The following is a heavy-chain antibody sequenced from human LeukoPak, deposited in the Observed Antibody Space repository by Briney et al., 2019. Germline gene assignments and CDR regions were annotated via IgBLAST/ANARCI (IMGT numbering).Heavy chain of an antibody. J-gene: IGHJ4*02. CDR1: GFTFSDYY. V-gene: IGHV3-11*01. CDR3: ARVSLHPYSNYCFDY. Sequence: GGSLRLSCAASGFTFSDYYMSWIRQAPGKGLEWVSYISSSGSTIYYADSVKGRFTISRDNAKNSLYLQMNSLRAEDTAVYYCARVSLHPYSNYCFDYWGQGTLVTVSS. D-gene: IGHD4-11*01. CDR2: ISSSGSTI.